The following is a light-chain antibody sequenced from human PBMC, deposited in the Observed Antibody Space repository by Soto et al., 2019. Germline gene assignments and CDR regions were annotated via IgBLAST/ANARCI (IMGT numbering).Light chain of an antibody. CDR1: QGISSY. V-gene: IGKV1-17*03. CDR3: LQHNSYPIP. Sequence: DIQFTQSPSTLPASVGDRVTISSRMSQGISSYLAWYQQKPGKAPKRLIYAASSLQSGVPSRFSGSGSGTEFTLTISSLQPEDFGTYYCLQHNSYPIPFGQGTRLAIK. CDR2: AAS. J-gene: IGKJ5*01.